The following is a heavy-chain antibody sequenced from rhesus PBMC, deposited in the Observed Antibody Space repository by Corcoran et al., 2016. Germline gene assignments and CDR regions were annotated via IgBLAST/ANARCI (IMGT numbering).Heavy chain of an antibody. CDR1: GGSISSRYYY. J-gene: IGHJ4*01. CDR2: ISYSGST. D-gene: IGHD2-8*01. Sequence: QVQLQESGPGLVKPSETLSLTCAVSGGSISSRYYYWSWIRQAPGKGLEWIGYISYSGSTSYHPSLKSRVTISRDTSKNQFSLKLSSVTAVDTAVYYCARDPQDIVVVVSATPWYFDYWGQGVLVTVSS. CDR3: ARDPQDIVVVVSATPWYFDY. V-gene: IGHV4-122*02.